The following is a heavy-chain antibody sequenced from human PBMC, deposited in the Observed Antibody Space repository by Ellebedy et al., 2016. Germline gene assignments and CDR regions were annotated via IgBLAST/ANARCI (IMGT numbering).Heavy chain of an antibody. Sequence: ASVKVSCKASGYTFSSYTLHWVRQAPGQRLEWMGWINAGNGNTKYSQKFQGRVTITRVTSASTAYMELSSLRSEDTAVYYCARDRGYSSGWSFDYWGQGTLVTVSS. CDR3: ARDRGYSSGWSFDY. V-gene: IGHV1-3*01. CDR1: GYTFSSYT. J-gene: IGHJ4*02. D-gene: IGHD6-19*01. CDR2: INAGNGNT.